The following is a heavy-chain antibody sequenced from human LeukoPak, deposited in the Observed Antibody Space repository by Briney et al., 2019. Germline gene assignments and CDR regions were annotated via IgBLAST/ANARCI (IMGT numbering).Heavy chain of an antibody. CDR2: IYYSGST. V-gene: IGHV4-59*08. D-gene: IGHD3-3*01. CDR1: GGSISSYY. CDR3: ARHFPSFGVVTLLDAFDI. Sequence: SETLSLTCTVSGGSISSYYWSWIRQPPGKGLEWIGCIYYSGSTNYNPSLKSRVTISVDTSKNQFSLKLSSVTAADTAVYYCARHFPSFGVVTLLDAFDIWGQGTMVTVSS. J-gene: IGHJ3*02.